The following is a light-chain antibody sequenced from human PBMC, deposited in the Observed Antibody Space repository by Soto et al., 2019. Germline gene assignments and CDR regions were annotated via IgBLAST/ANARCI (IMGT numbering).Light chain of an antibody. J-gene: IGKJ4*01. V-gene: IGKV3-11*01. CDR2: DAS. CDR3: QQRSNRLT. CDR1: QSVSSY. Sequence: EIVLRQSPATPSLSPGERATPSCRASQSVSSYLAWYQQKPGQAPRLLIYDASNRATGIPARFSGSGSGTDFTLTISSLEPEDFAVYYCQQRSNRLTFGGGTKVDIK.